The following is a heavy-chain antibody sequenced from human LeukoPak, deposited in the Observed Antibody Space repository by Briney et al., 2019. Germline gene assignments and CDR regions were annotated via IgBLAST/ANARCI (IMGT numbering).Heavy chain of an antibody. CDR2: ISSSSSYI. CDR1: GFTFSSYS. J-gene: IGHJ4*02. CDR3: ARLLLADRSGIDY. V-gene: IGHV3-21*01. Sequence: GGSLRLSCAASGFTFSSYSMNWVRQAPGKGLEWVSSISSSSSYIYYADSVKGRFTISRDNAKNSLYLQMNSLRAEDTAVYYCARLLLADRSGIDYWGQGTLVTVSS. D-gene: IGHD6-25*01.